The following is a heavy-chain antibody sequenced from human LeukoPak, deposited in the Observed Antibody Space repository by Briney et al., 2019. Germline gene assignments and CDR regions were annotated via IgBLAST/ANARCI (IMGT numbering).Heavy chain of an antibody. D-gene: IGHD3-9*01. CDR1: GYTFTSYG. CDR3: ARTNEGLRYFDWLLGLGY. J-gene: IGHJ4*02. V-gene: IGHV1-18*01. CDR2: ISPYNGNT. Sequence: GESLKISCKASGYTFTSYGINWVRQAPGRGLEWMGWISPYNGNTNYAQKLQGRVTLTTDTSTNTAYMELRSLRSDDTAVYYCARTNEGLRYFDWLLGLGYWGQGTLVTVSS.